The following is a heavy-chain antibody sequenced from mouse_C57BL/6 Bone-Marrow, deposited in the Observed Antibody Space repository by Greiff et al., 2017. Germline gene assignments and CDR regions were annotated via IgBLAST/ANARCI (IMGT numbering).Heavy chain of an antibody. Sequence: QVQLQQSGAELMKPGASVKLSCKATGYTFTAYWIEWVKQRPGHGLEWIGEILPGSGSTNYNVKFKGKATFTADTSSNTAYMQLSSLTPEDSAIYCGFYGCSFDYWGQGTTLTVSS. D-gene: IGHD1-1*01. V-gene: IGHV1-9*01. CDR2: ILPGSGST. J-gene: IGHJ2*01. CDR3: FYGCSFDY. CDR1: GYTFTAYW.